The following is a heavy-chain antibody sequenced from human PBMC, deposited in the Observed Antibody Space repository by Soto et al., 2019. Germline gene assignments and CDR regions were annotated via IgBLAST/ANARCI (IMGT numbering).Heavy chain of an antibody. J-gene: IGHJ3*02. V-gene: IGHV4-31*03. D-gene: IGHD2-21*01. CDR2: IYYTGTT. CDR3: ARVLGAREASDI. Sequence: QVQLQESGPGLVTPSQTLSLTCTVSGGYITRGGYYYTWIRQHPGKGLEWIGYIYYTGTTNYNPSPTSRXIIQVXXSRNQVSLKLSSVTAADTAVYYCARVLGAREASDIWGQGTMVTVSS. CDR1: GGYITRGGYY.